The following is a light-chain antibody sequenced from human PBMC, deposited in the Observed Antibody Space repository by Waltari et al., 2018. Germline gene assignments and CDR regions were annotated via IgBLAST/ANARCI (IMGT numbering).Light chain of an antibody. J-gene: IGKJ3*01. Sequence: DIQMTQSPSSVSASVGDRVSITCRSSQVLNSWLAWYQQKPGKAPKLLISAASRLQSGVPPRFSGAGSGGDFTLTISSLQPEDFATYYCQQADSFPFTFGPGTKVDIK. V-gene: IGKV1D-12*01. CDR3: QQADSFPFT. CDR1: QVLNSW. CDR2: AAS.